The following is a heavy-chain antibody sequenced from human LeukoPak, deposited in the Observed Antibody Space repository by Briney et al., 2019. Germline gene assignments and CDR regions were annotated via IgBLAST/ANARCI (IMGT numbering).Heavy chain of an antibody. V-gene: IGHV3-23*01. CDR3: AKDDRGYDILTGYYWDYYFDY. CDR2: IAGSGGTT. CDR1: GFTFSNYV. D-gene: IGHD3-9*01. Sequence: PGGSLRLSCTASGFTFSNYVMNWVRQDPGKGLEWVSAIAGSGGTTYYADSVNGRFTISRDNSKNTLYLQMNSLRAEDTAVYYCAKDDRGYDILTGYYWDYYFDYWGQGTLVTVSS. J-gene: IGHJ4*02.